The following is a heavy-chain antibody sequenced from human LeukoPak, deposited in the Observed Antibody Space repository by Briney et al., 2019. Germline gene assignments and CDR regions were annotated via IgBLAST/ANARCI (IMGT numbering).Heavy chain of an antibody. CDR3: AGRGSGSYFDY. Sequence: PGGSLRLSCEASGFTFSNYSMNWVRQAPGKGLEWVSYIRSSSSTIYYADSVKGRFTISRDNAKNSLYLQMNSLRAEDTAVYYCAGRGSGSYFDYWGQGTLVTVSS. D-gene: IGHD3-10*01. CDR2: IRSSSSTI. J-gene: IGHJ4*02. V-gene: IGHV3-48*01. CDR1: GFTFSNYS.